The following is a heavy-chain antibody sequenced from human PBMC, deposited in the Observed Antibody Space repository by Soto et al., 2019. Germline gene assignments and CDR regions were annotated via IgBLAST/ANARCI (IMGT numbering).Heavy chain of an antibody. D-gene: IGHD5-18*01. CDR1: GGSISSYY. V-gene: IGHV4-59*01. Sequence: PSETLSLTCTVCGGSISSYYWSWIRQPSGKGLEWIGYIYYSGSTNYNPSLKSRVTISVDTSKNQFSLKLSSVTAADTAVYYCARDRGDTAMVRYFDYWGQGTLVTVSS. J-gene: IGHJ4*02. CDR2: IYYSGST. CDR3: ARDRGDTAMVRYFDY.